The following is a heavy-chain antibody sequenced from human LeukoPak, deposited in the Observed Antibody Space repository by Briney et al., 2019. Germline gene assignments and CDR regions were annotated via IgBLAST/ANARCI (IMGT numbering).Heavy chain of an antibody. CDR3: ARTPVTVIRGVIEDGMDV. CDR1: GYTFTDYY. CDR2: IDPNTGRT. J-gene: IGHJ6*02. V-gene: IGHV1-2*02. Sequence: ASVKFSCKPSGYTFTDYYLHWVRQAPGQGLEWMGWIDPNTGRTNFAEKFQGRVTMTRDTSVSTAYMDLIGLGSDDTAVYFCARTPVTVIRGVIEDGMDVWGQGTTVTVSS. D-gene: IGHD3-10*01.